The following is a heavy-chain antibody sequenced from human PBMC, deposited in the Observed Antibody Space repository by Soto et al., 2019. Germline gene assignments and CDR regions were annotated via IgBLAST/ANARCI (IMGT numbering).Heavy chain of an antibody. CDR2: MNPNSGNT. V-gene: IGHV1-8*01. D-gene: IGHD3-16*02. CDR1: GYTFTSYD. CDR3: ARGRGVTFGGVIVRGGDAFDI. J-gene: IGHJ3*02. Sequence: QVQLVQSGAEVKKPGASVKVSCKASGYTFTSYDINWVRQATGQGLEWMGWMNPNSGNTGYAQKFQGRVTMTRNTSIRAAYMELSSLRYGDTAVYCWARGRGVTFGGVIVRGGDAFDIWGQGTMVTVSS.